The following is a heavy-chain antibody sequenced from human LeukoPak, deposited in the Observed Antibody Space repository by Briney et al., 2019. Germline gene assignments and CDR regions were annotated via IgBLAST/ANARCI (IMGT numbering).Heavy chain of an antibody. D-gene: IGHD1-7*01. CDR2: INPNSGGT. V-gene: IGHV1-2*02. J-gene: IGHJ4*02. Sequence: WASVKVSCKPSGYTFTGYYMHWVRQAPGQGLEWLGWINPNSGGTNYAQKFQGKVTMTADTSISTVYMELNRLRSDDTAVYYCARAGYSGNYKLDYWAQGTLVTVSS. CDR3: ARAGYSGNYKLDY. CDR1: GYTFTGYY.